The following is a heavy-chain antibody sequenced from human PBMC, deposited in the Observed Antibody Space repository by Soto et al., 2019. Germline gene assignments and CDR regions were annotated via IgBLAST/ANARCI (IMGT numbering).Heavy chain of an antibody. V-gene: IGHV3-30*18. J-gene: IGHJ6*02. Sequence: GSLRLSCAASGFTFSSYGMHWVRQAPGKGLEWVAVISYDGSNKYYADSVKGRFTISRDNSKDTLYLQMNSLRAEDTAVYYCAKAVGNYYYYGMDVWGQGTTVTVSS. CDR1: GFTFSSYG. CDR3: AKAVGNYYYYGMDV. D-gene: IGHD7-27*01. CDR2: ISYDGSNK.